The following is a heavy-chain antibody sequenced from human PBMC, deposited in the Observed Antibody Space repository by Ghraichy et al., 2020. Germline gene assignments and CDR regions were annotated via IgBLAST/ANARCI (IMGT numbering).Heavy chain of an antibody. CDR3: VREGDARTRGLDF. V-gene: IGHV3-33*01. CDR2: ICCDGSNK. D-gene: IGHD2-8*01. Sequence: GGSLRLSCAASGFTFSRYGMHWVRQAPGKGLEWVAVICCDGSNKNYGDSVKGRFTISRDNSKNALSLQMNSLRAEDTAVYYCVREGDARTRGLDFWGQGTPVTVSS. J-gene: IGHJ4*02. CDR1: GFTFSRYG.